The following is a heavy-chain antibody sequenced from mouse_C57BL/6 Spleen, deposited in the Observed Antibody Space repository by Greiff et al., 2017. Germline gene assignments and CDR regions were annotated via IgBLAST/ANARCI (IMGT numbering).Heavy chain of an antibody. CDR2: ISSGSSTI. CDR1: GFTFSDYG. Sequence: EVQVVESGGGLVKPGGSLKLSCAASGFTFSDYGMHWVRQAPEKGLEWVAYISSGSSTIYYADTVKGRFTISRDNAKNTLFLQMTSLRSEDTAMYYCARGLHYYGSSLYAMDYWGQGTSVTVSS. CDR3: ARGLHYYGSSLYAMDY. D-gene: IGHD1-1*01. J-gene: IGHJ4*01. V-gene: IGHV5-17*01.